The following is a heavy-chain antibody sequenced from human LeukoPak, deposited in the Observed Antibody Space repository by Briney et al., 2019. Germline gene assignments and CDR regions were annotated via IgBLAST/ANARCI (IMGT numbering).Heavy chain of an antibody. J-gene: IGHJ3*02. CDR2: IYPGDSDT. CDR3: ARQRDYYDSSGSAFDI. V-gene: IGHV5-51*01. CDR1: GYSFISHW. D-gene: IGHD3-22*01. Sequence: GSLKISCKGSGYSFISHWIGWVRQVPGKGLEWMGIIYPGDSDTRYSPSFQGQVTISADKSISTAYLQWSSLKASDTAMYYCARQRDYYDSSGSAFDIWGQGTMVTVSS.